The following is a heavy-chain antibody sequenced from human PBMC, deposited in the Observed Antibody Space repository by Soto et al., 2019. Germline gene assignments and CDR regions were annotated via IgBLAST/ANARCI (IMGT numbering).Heavy chain of an antibody. D-gene: IGHD3-3*01. Sequence: SETLSLTCTVSGGSISSSSYYWGWIRQPPGKGLEWIGSIYYSGSTYYNPSLKSRVTISVDTSKNQFSLKLSSVTAADTAVYYCARHTYYDFWSGYNFDYWGQGTLVTVSS. V-gene: IGHV4-39*01. CDR3: ARHTYYDFWSGYNFDY. CDR2: IYYSGST. J-gene: IGHJ4*02. CDR1: GGSISSSSYY.